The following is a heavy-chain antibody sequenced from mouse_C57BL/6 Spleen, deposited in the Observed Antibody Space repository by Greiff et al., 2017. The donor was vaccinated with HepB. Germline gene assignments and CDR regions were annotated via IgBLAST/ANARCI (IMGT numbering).Heavy chain of an antibody. V-gene: IGHV1-19*01. J-gene: IGHJ4*01. CDR3: ASRGYYYGRRERYYYAMDY. D-gene: IGHD1-1*01. Sequence: EVQLQQSGPVLVKPGASVKMSCKASGYTFTDYFMNWVKQSHGKSLEWIGVINPYNGGTSYNQKFKGKATLTVDKSSSTAYMELNSLTSEDAAVYYGASRGYYYGRRERYYYAMDYWGQGTSVTVSS. CDR1: GYTFTDYF. CDR2: INPYNGGT.